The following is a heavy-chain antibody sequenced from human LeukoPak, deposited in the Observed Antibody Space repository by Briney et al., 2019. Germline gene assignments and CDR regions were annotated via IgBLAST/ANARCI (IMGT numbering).Heavy chain of an antibody. CDR2: IYPGDSDT. CDR3: ARLLAAPYYINF. CDR1: GYSFINYW. D-gene: IGHD6-25*01. V-gene: IGHV5-51*01. Sequence: GESLKISCKGSGYSFINYWIGWVRQMPGKGLEWMGNIYPGDSDTRYSPSFQGQVSISVDTSIDTAYLQWSSVKASDTAMYYCARLLAAPYYINFWGQGTLVTVSS. J-gene: IGHJ4*02.